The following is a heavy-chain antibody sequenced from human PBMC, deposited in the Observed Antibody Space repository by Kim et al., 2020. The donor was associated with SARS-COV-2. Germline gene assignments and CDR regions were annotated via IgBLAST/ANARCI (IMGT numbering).Heavy chain of an antibody. Sequence: ASVKVSCKVSGYTLTELSMHWVRQAPGKGLEWMGGFDPEDGETIYAQKFQGRVTMTEDTSTDTAYMELSSLRSEDTAVYYCAIRIQLWLPYSYWGQGTLVTVSS. CDR1: GYTLTELS. J-gene: IGHJ4*02. V-gene: IGHV1-24*01. CDR3: AIRIQLWLPYSY. CDR2: FDPEDGET. D-gene: IGHD5-18*01.